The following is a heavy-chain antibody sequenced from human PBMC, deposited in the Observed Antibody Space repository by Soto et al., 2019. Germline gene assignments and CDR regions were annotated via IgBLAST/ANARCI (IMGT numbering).Heavy chain of an antibody. CDR1: GCTVSSNY. D-gene: IGHD3-22*01. V-gene: IGHV3-53*01. Sequence: GGSLRLSCAASGCTVSSNYMSWVRQAPGKGLEWVSVIYSGGSTYYADSVKGRFTISRDNSKNTLYLQMNSLRAEDTAVYYCARDGDYYDSSGYPYWGQGTLVTVSS. CDR2: IYSGGST. J-gene: IGHJ4*02. CDR3: ARDGDYYDSSGYPY.